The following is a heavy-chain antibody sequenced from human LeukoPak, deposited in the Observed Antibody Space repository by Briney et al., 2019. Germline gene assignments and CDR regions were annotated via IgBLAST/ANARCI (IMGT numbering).Heavy chain of an antibody. D-gene: IGHD5-24*01. J-gene: IGHJ4*02. V-gene: IGHV5-10-1*01. CDR3: ARQSSGYSPNFDY. CDR2: IDPSDFYN. Sequence: GESLRISCKGSGYSFTSYWISWVRQMPGKGLEWMGRIDPSDFYNNYSPSFQGHVTISADKSITTAYLQWSSLKASDTAIYYCARQSSGYSPNFDYWGQGTLVTVSS. CDR1: GYSFTSYW.